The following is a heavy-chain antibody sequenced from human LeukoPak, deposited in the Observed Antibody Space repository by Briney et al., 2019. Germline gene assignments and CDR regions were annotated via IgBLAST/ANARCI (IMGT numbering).Heavy chain of an antibody. CDR3: AKDSVPYYYGSGSYPDY. V-gene: IGHV3-23*01. D-gene: IGHD3-10*01. J-gene: IGHJ4*02. CDR1: GFTFSSYA. Sequence: GGSLRLSCAASGFTFSSYAMSWVRQAPGKGLEWVSGISGSGGSTYYADSVKGRFTISRDNSKNTLYLQMNSLRAEDTAVYYCAKDSVPYYYGSGSYPDYWGQGALVTVSS. CDR2: ISGSGGST.